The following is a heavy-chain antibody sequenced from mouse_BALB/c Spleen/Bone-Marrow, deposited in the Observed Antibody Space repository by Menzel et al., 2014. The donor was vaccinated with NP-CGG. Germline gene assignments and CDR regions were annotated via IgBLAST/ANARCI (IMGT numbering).Heavy chain of an antibody. V-gene: IGHV2-9*02. Sequence: VKVVESGPGLVAPSQSLSITCTVSGFSLTSYGVHWVRQPPGKGLEWLGIIWAGGSTNYKSALMSRLSISKDNSKSQVFLKVNSLQTDDTAMYYCARDRRDYGKAWYFDVWGAGTTVTVSS. CDR3: ARDRRDYGKAWYFDV. J-gene: IGHJ1*01. D-gene: IGHD2-1*01. CDR1: GFSLTSYG. CDR2: IWAGGST.